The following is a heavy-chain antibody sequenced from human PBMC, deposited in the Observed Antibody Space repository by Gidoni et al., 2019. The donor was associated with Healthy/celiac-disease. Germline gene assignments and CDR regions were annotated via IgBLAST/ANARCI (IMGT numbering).Heavy chain of an antibody. CDR3: ATTRRLVISVDDAFDI. CDR2: IIPIFGTA. CDR1: GGTFSSYA. V-gene: IGHV1-69*01. Sequence: QVQLVQSGAEVKKPGSSVKVSCKASGGTFSSYAISWVRQAPGQGLEWMGGIIPIFGTANYAQKFQGRVTITADESTSTAYMELSSLRSEDTAVYYCATTRRLVISVDDAFDIWGQGTMVTVSS. J-gene: IGHJ3*02. D-gene: IGHD3-9*01.